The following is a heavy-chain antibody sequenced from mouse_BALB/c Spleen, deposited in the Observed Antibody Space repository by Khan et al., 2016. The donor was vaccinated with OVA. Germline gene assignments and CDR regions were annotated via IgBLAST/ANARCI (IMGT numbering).Heavy chain of an antibody. CDR2: ISYSGNT. Sequence: EVQLQESGPGLVKPSQSLKLTCTATGYSITSDYAWYWIRQFPGNKLECMAYISYSGNTKYNPSLKSRISISRDTSKNQLFLQLNSVNTEDTATYYGARIYGGGFDYWGQGTS. V-gene: IGHV3-2*02. D-gene: IGHD1-1*02. CDR3: ARIYGGGFDY. J-gene: IGHJ2*02. CDR1: GYSITSDYA.